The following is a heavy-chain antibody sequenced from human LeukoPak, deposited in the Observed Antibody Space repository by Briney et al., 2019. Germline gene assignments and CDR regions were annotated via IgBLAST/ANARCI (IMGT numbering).Heavy chain of an antibody. CDR1: GFTFSAYE. V-gene: IGHV3-21*01. J-gene: IGHJ5*02. CDR3: AGDCCNDGRDL. CDR2: ISSSSNYI. D-gene: IGHD2-15*01. Sequence: GGSLRLSCAASGFTFSAYEMNWVRQAPGKGLEWVSSISSSSNYIYYADSVKGRFAISRDNAKNSLYLQMISLRAEDTAVYYCAGDCCNDGRDLWGQGTLVSVSS.